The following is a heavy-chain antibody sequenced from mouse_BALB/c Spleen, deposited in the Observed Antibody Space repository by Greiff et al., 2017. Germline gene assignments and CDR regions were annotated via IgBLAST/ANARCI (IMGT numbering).Heavy chain of an antibody. Sequence: VQLPQPGAELVKPGASVKLSCKASGYTFTRYWMHWVKQRPGQGLEWIGEINPSNGRTNYNEKFKSKATLTVDKSSSTAYMQLSSLTSEDSAVYYCARNSYYAMDYWGQGTSVTVSS. CDR2: INPSNGRT. J-gene: IGHJ4*01. CDR1: GYTFTRYW. V-gene: IGHV1S81*02. CDR3: ARNSYYAMDY.